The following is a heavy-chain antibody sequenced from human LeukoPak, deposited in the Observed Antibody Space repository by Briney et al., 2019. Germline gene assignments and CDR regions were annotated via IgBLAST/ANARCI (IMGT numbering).Heavy chain of an antibody. CDR2: IYPGDSDT. J-gene: IGHJ6*02. Sequence: GESLKISCKGSGYIFTNSWIAWVRQMPEKGLECMGIIYPGDSDTRYSPSFQGQVTISADKSISTAYLQWSSLKASDTAMYYCARHHRDYYYYGMDVWGQGTTVTVSS. CDR3: ARHHRDYYYYGMDV. CDR1: GYIFTNSW. V-gene: IGHV5-51*01.